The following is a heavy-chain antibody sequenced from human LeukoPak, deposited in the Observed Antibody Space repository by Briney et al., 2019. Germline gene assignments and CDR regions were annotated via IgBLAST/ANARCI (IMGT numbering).Heavy chain of an antibody. Sequence: GGSLRLSCAASGFTFSSYSMNWVRQAPGKGLEWVSSISSSSSYIYYADSVKGRFTISRDNAKNSLYLQMNSLRAEDTAVYYCARDEGYGDFYYFDYWGQGTLVTVSS. CDR1: GFTFSSYS. CDR2: ISSSSSYI. D-gene: IGHD4-17*01. CDR3: ARDEGYGDFYYFDY. J-gene: IGHJ4*02. V-gene: IGHV3-21*01.